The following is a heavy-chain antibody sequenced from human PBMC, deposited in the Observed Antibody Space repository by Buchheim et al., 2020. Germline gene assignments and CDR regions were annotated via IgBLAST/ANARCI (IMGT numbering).Heavy chain of an antibody. CDR1: GFTFSSYA. D-gene: IGHD3-10*01. CDR2: ISGSGGST. J-gene: IGHJ4*02. Sequence: EVQLLESGGGLVQPGGSLRLSCAASGFTFSSYAMSWVRQAPGKGLEWVSAISGSGGSTYYADSVKGRFTISRDNSKNTLYLQMNSLRAEDTAVYYCSKLSQRYYYGSGSLFDYWGQGTL. CDR3: SKLSQRYYYGSGSLFDY. V-gene: IGHV3-23*01.